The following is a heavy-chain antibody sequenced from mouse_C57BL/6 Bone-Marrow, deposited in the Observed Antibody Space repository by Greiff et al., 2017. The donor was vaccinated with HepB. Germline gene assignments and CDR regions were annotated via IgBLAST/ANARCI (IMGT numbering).Heavy chain of an antibody. CDR1: GYSFTGYF. CDR2: INPYNGDT. J-gene: IGHJ4*01. CDR3: ARYRWLLRLYYYAMDY. V-gene: IGHV1-20*01. Sequence: EVQLVESGPELVKPGDSVKISCKASGYSFTGYFMNWVMQSHGKSLEWIGRINPYNGDTFYNQKFKGKATLTVDKSSSTAHMELRSLTSEDSAVYYCARYRWLLRLYYYAMDYWGQGTSVTVSS. D-gene: IGHD2-3*01.